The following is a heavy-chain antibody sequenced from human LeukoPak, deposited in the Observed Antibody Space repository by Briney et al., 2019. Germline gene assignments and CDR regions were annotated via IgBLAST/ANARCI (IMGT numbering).Heavy chain of an antibody. J-gene: IGHJ4*02. D-gene: IGHD3-22*01. CDR2: INHSGST. V-gene: IGHV4-34*01. CDR3: ARSYYYDSNIDY. CDR1: GGSFSGYY. Sequence: SETLSLTCAVYGGSFSGYYWSWIRQPPGKGPEWIGEINHSGSTNYNPSLKSRVTISVDTSKNQFSLKLSSVTAADTAVYYCARSYYYDSNIDYWGQGTLVTVSS.